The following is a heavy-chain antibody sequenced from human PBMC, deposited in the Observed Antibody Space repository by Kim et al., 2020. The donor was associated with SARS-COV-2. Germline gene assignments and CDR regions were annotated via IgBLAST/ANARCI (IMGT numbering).Heavy chain of an antibody. CDR3: AKDIGDIVLMVYAIRGSGMDV. J-gene: IGHJ6*02. V-gene: IGHV3-43*02. CDR1: GFTFDDYA. D-gene: IGHD2-8*01. Sequence: GGSLRLSCAASGFTFDDYAMHWVRQAPGKGLEWVSLISGGGGSTYYADSVKGRFTISRDNSKNSLYLQMNSLRTEDTALYYCAKDIGDIVLMVYAIRGSGMDVWGQGTTVTVSS. CDR2: ISGGGGST.